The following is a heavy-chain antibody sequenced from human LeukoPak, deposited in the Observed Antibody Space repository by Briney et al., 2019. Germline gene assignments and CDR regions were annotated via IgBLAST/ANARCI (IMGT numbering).Heavy chain of an antibody. J-gene: IGHJ6*02. CDR2: ISYDGSNK. V-gene: IGHV3-30-3*01. CDR3: ARGAPIWYNDILTGYYREGLDV. CDR1: GFTFSSYA. Sequence: GGSLRLSCAASGFTFSSYAMHWVRQAPGKGLEWVAVISYDGSNKYYADSVKGRFTISRDNSKDTLYLQMNSPRAEDTAVYYCARGAPIWYNDILTGYYREGLDVWGQGTTVTVSS. D-gene: IGHD3-9*01.